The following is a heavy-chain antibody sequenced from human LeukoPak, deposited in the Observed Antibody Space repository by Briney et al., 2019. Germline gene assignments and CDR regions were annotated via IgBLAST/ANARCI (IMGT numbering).Heavy chain of an antibody. D-gene: IGHD2-2*01. V-gene: IGHV1-18*01. CDR3: ARCPPDRGSTSCPYGGL. CDR2: ISAYNGNT. Sequence: PGASVKVSCKASGYTFTSYGISWVRQAPGQGLEWMGWISAYNGNTNYAQKLQGRVTMTTDTSTSTAYMELRSLRSDDTAVYYCARCPPDRGSTSCPYGGLWGQGTMVTVSS. CDR1: GYTFTSYG. J-gene: IGHJ3*01.